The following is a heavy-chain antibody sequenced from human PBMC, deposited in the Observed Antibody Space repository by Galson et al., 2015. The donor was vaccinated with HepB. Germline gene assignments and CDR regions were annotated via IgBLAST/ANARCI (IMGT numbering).Heavy chain of an antibody. D-gene: IGHD6-13*01. Sequence: SVKVSCKVSGYTLTELSMHWVRQAPGKGLGWMGGFDPEDGETIYAQKFQGRVTMTEDTSTDTAYMELSSLRSEDTAVYYCATDSRAAAGRNWFDPWGQGTLVTVSS. CDR2: FDPEDGET. J-gene: IGHJ5*02. CDR1: GYTLTELS. CDR3: ATDSRAAAGRNWFDP. V-gene: IGHV1-24*01.